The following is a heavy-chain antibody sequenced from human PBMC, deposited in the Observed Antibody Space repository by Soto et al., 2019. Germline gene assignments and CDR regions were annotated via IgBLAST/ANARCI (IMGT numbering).Heavy chain of an antibody. CDR2: ISYDGSNK. CDR1: GFTFSSYG. Sequence: PGGSLRLSCAASGFTFSSYGMHWVRQAPGKGLEWVAVISYDGSNKYYADSVKGRFTISRDNSKNTLYLQMNSLRAEDTAVYYCAKDRYSNYVRGYYYGMDVWGQGTTVTVSS. D-gene: IGHD4-4*01. CDR3: AKDRYSNYVRGYYYGMDV. J-gene: IGHJ6*02. V-gene: IGHV3-30*18.